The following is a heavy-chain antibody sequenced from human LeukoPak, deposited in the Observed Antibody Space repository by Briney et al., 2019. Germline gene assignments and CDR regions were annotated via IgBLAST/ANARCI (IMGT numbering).Heavy chain of an antibody. Sequence: PSETLSLTCAVYGGSFSGYHWTWIRQSPGKGLEWIGDINPSGSTYYNPSLKSRLTISVDISKNQFSLKLRSVTAADTAVYYCARGRHDITMIVVVMTSVSYYLDVWGKGTTVTVS. V-gene: IGHV4-34*01. CDR1: GGSFSGYH. CDR2: INPSGST. CDR3: ARGRHDITMIVVVMTSVSYYLDV. D-gene: IGHD3-22*01. J-gene: IGHJ6*03.